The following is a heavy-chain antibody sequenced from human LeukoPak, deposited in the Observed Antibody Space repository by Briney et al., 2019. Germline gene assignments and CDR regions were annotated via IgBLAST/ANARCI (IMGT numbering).Heavy chain of an antibody. Sequence: ASVKVSCKASGYTFTSYGISWVRQAPGQGLEWMGWISAYNGNTNYAQKLQGRVTMTTDTSTSTAYMELRSLRSDDTAVYYCAREGGYSSADYYYYCYMDVWGKGTTVTVSS. V-gene: IGHV1-18*01. CDR3: AREGGYSSADYYYYCYMDV. CDR1: GYTFTSYG. D-gene: IGHD6-25*01. CDR2: ISAYNGNT. J-gene: IGHJ6*03.